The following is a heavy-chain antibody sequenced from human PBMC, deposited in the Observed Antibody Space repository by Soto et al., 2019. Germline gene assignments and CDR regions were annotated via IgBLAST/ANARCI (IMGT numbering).Heavy chain of an antibody. CDR1: GFTFSGSA. J-gene: IGHJ4*02. D-gene: IGHD1-26*01. CDR3: TRIVGAGGY. V-gene: IGHV3-73*01. CDR2: IRSKANSYAT. Sequence: GGSLRLSCAASGFTFSGSAMHWVRQASGKGLEWVGRIRSKANSYATAYAASVKGRFTISRDDSKNTAYLQMNSLKTEDTAVYYCTRIVGAGGYWGQGTLVTVSS.